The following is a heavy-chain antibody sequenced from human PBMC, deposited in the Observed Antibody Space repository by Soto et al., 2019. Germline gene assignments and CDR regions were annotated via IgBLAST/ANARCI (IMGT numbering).Heavy chain of an antibody. Sequence: QVQLVESGGGVVQPGRSLRLSCAASGFTFSSYGMHWVRQAPGKGLEWVAVISYDGSNKYYADSVKGRFTTSRDNSKNTLYLQMNSLRAEDTAVYYCAKPAVGTFDYWGQGTLVTVSS. CDR2: ISYDGSNK. D-gene: IGHD2-15*01. J-gene: IGHJ4*02. CDR1: GFTFSSYG. V-gene: IGHV3-30*18. CDR3: AKPAVGTFDY.